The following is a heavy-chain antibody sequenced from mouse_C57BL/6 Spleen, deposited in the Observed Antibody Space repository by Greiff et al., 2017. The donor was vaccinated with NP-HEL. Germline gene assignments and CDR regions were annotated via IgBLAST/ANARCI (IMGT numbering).Heavy chain of an antibody. CDR3: TRDPYARGYFDV. D-gene: IGHD6-5*01. CDR2: ISSGGDYI. CDR1: GFTFSSYA. Sequence: EVMLVESGEGLVKPGGSLKLSCAASGFTFSSYAMSWVRQTPEKRLEWVAYISSGGDYIYYADTVKGRFTISRDNARNTLYLQMSSLKSEDTAMYYCTRDPYARGYFDVWGTGTTVTVSS. V-gene: IGHV5-9-1*02. J-gene: IGHJ1*03.